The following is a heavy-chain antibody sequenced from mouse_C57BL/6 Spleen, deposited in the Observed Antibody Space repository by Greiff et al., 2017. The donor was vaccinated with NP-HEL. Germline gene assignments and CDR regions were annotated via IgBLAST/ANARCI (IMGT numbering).Heavy chain of an antibody. D-gene: IGHD2-4*01. CDR2: IDPSDSYT. CDR3: ARGNYEGY. Sequence: QVQLKQPGAELVRPGTSVKLSCKASGYTFTSYWMHWVKQRPGQGLEWIGVIDPSDSYTNYNQKFKGKATLTVDTSSSTAYMQLSSLTSEDSAVYYCARGNYEGYWGQGTTLTVSS. J-gene: IGHJ2*01. V-gene: IGHV1-59*01. CDR1: GYTFTSYW.